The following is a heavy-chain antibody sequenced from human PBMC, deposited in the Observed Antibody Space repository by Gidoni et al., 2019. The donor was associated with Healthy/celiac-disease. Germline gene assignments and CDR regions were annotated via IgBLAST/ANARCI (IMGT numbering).Heavy chain of an antibody. CDR2: T. V-gene: IGHV4-59*01. J-gene: IGHJ4*02. CDR3: ARVRRGGSYKSGFDY. Sequence: TNYNPSLKSRVTISVDTSKNQFSLKLSSVTAADTAVYYCARVRRGGSYKSGFDYWGQGTLVTVSS. D-gene: IGHD1-26*01.